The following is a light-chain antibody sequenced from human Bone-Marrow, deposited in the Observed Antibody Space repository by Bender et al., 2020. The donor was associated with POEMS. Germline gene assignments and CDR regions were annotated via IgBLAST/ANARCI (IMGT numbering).Light chain of an antibody. CDR2: DVT. CDR3: SSFAGSKILL. V-gene: IGLV2-14*03. Sequence: QSALTQPASVSGSPGQSITISCTGTSSDIGAYNYVSWYQHHPGQAPKFLIYDVTNRAAGVSDRFSASKSDNTASLTISGLQADDEADYYCSSFAGSKILLFGGGTTLTVL. J-gene: IGLJ2*01. CDR1: SSDIGAYNY.